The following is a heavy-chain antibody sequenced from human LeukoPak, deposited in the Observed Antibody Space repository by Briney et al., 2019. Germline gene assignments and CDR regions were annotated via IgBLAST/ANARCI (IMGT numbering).Heavy chain of an antibody. CDR3: ARGTSGYSYGSDYYYYMDV. D-gene: IGHD5-18*01. Sequence: SETLSLTCTVSGGSISSGSYYWSWIRQPAGKGLEWIGRIYTSGSTNYNPSLKSRVTISVDTSKNQFSLKLSSVTAADTAVYYCARGTSGYSYGSDYYYYMDVWGKGTTVTVSS. CDR1: GGSISSGSYY. CDR2: IYTSGST. J-gene: IGHJ6*03. V-gene: IGHV4-61*02.